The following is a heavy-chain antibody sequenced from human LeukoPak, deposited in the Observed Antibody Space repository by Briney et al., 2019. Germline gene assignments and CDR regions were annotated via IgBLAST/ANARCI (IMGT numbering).Heavy chain of an antibody. Sequence: GGSLRLSCAASGFTFSSYSMNWVRQAPGKGLEWVSYISSSGSTIYYADSVKGRFTISTDNAKNTLLLQMNSLRAEDTAVYYCARDENYAFDIWGQGTMVTVSS. CDR3: ARDENYAFDI. V-gene: IGHV3-48*01. CDR2: ISSSGSTI. D-gene: IGHD1-7*01. CDR1: GFTFSSYS. J-gene: IGHJ3*02.